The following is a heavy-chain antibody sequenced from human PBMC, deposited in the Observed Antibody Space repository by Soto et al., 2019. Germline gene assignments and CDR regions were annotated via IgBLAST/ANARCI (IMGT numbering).Heavy chain of an antibody. V-gene: IGHV4-30-4*01. CDR2: IYYSGST. D-gene: IGHD6-13*01. J-gene: IGHJ5*02. CDR1: GDSISSGDYY. CDR3: ARKGGYSSSWFPNWFDP. Sequence: SETLSLTCTVSGDSISSGDYYWSWIRQSPGKGLEWIGYIYYSGSTYYKPSLKSRVTISVDTSKNQFSLKLSSVTAADTAVYYCARKGGYSSSWFPNWFDPWGQGTLVTVS.